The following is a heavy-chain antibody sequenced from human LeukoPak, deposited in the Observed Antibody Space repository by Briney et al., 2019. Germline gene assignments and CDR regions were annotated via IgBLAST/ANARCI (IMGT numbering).Heavy chain of an antibody. CDR3: ARGLTMVRGAHAGIDY. D-gene: IGHD3-10*01. CDR2: IIPIFGTA. CDR1: GGTFSNYA. Sequence: EASVKVSCKASGGTFSNYAISWVRQAPGQGLEWMGGIIPIFGTANFAQKFQGRVTITRDTSASTAYMELSSLRSEDTAVYYCARGLTMVRGAHAGIDYWGQGTLVTVSS. V-gene: IGHV1-69*05. J-gene: IGHJ4*02.